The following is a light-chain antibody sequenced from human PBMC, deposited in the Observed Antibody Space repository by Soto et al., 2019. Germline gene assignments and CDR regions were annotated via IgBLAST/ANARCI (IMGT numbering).Light chain of an antibody. V-gene: IGKV3-20*01. CDR3: QQYGSSPRVT. Sequence: EIVLTQSPGTLSLSPGDRATLSCRASQSVSSSYLAWYQQKPGQAPRLLIYGASSRAPGIPDRFSGSGSGTDFTLTISRLEPEDFAVYYCQQYGSSPRVTFGPGTKVDIK. CDR1: QSVSSSY. J-gene: IGKJ3*01. CDR2: GAS.